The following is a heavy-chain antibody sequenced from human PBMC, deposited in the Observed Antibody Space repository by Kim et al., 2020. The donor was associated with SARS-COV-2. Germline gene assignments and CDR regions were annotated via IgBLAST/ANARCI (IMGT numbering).Heavy chain of an antibody. J-gene: IGHJ5*02. CDR3: ASSSRGWGWFDP. D-gene: IGHD1-26*01. V-gene: IGHV3-53*04. Sequence: YYADSVKGRFTISRHNSKNTLYLQMNSRRAEDTAVYYCASSSRGWGWFDPWGQGTLVTVSS.